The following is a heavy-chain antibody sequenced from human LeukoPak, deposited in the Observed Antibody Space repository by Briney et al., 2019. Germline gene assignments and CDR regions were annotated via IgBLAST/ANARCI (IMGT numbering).Heavy chain of an antibody. CDR3: ARAIDYGDSYYFDY. J-gene: IGHJ4*02. D-gene: IGHD4-17*01. V-gene: IGHV4-30-2*01. CDR1: GGSISSGGYS. CDR2: IYHSGST. Sequence: SETLSLTCAVSGGSISSGGYSWSWIRQPQGQGLEWIGYIYHSGSTYYNPSLKSRVTISVDRSKNQFSLKLSSVTAADTAVYYCARAIDYGDSYYFDYWGQGTLVTVSS.